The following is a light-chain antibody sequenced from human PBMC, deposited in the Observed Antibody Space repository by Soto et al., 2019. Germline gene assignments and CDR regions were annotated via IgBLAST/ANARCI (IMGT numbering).Light chain of an antibody. CDR1: SSDVGGYNY. J-gene: IGLJ2*01. V-gene: IGLV2-11*01. Sequence: QSVLTQPRSVSGSPGQSVTISCTGTSSDVGGYNYVSWYQQHPGKAPKLMIYDVSKRPSGVPDRFSGSESGNTASLTISGLQAEDEADYYCCSYAGSYVVFGGGTKLTV. CDR3: CSYAGSYVV. CDR2: DVS.